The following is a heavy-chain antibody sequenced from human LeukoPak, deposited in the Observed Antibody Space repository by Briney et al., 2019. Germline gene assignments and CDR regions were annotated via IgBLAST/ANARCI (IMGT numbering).Heavy chain of an antibody. CDR3: ARLSAMVSDY. D-gene: IGHD5-18*01. CDR2: IYYSGST. V-gene: IGHV4-39*01. J-gene: IGHJ4*02. Sequence: SETLSLTCTVSGGSISSSYYHWAWIRQPRGKGLEWIGSIYYSGSTYYNPSLKSRVTISVDTSKNQFSLKLSSVTAADTAVYYCARLSAMVSDYWGQGTLVTVSS. CDR1: GGSISSSYYH.